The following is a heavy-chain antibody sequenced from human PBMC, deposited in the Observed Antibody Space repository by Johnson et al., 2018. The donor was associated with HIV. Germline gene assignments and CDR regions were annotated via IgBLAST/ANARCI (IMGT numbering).Heavy chain of an antibody. D-gene: IGHD1-26*01. CDR3: AKGGYSGSYFGFDI. J-gene: IGHJ3*02. CDR1: GFTFSNAW. CDR2: IYSGGSP. V-gene: IGHV3-66*01. Sequence: EVQLVESGGGLVKPGGSLRLSCAASGFTFSNAWMSWVRQAPGKGLEWVSVIYSGGSPYYADSVKGRFTISRDNSKNTLYLQMNSLRAEDTAVYYCAKGGYSGSYFGFDIWGQGTLVTVSS.